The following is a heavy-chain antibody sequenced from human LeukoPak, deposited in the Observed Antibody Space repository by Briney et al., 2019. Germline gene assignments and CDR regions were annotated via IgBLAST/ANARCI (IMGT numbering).Heavy chain of an antibody. V-gene: IGHV4-59*12. CDR2: IYYSGST. J-gene: IGHJ3*02. CDR1: GGSISSYY. D-gene: IGHD3-22*01. CDR3: AREGYYDSSGYFQRHDAFDI. Sequence: SETLSLTCTVSGGSISSYYWSWIRRPPGKGLEWIGYIYYSGSTYYNPSLKSRVTISVDTSKNQFSLKLSSVTAADTAVYYCAREGYYDSSGYFQRHDAFDIWGQGTMVTVSS.